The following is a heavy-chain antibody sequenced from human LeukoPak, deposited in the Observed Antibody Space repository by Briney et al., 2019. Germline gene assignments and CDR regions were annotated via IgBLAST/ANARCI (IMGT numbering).Heavy chain of an antibody. J-gene: IGHJ4*02. CDR1: GFTFSDHY. CDR2: IRKKVNSYTT. V-gene: IGHV3-72*01. CDR3: ARGYCRSTTSCYFDY. D-gene: IGHD2-2*01. Sequence: PGGSLRLSCAASGFTFSDHYMDWVRQAPGKGLEWVGRIRKKVNSYTTEYAATVKGRLTISRDDSKISLYLQMNSLKTEDTAVYYCARGYCRSTTSCYFDYWGQGTLVTVSS.